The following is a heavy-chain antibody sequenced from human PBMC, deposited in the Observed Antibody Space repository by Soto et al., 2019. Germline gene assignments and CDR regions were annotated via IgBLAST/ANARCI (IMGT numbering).Heavy chain of an antibody. J-gene: IGHJ4*02. V-gene: IGHV4-34*01. Sequence: SETLSLTCAVYGGSFSGYYWSWIRQPPGKGLEWIGEINHSGSTNYNPSLKSRVTISVDTSKNQFSLKLNSVTAADTAVYYCASSRKGGWTCDHWGQGTLVTVSS. D-gene: IGHD6-19*01. CDR2: INHSGST. CDR3: ASSRKGGWTCDH. CDR1: GGSFSGYY.